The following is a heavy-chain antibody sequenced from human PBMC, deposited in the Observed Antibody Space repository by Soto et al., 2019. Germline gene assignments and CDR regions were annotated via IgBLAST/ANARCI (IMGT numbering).Heavy chain of an antibody. CDR2: IYYSGST. J-gene: IGHJ3*02. CDR3: ARTGARVDYDSSGYYPDAFDI. V-gene: IGHV4-59*08. CDR1: GGSISSYY. D-gene: IGHD3-22*01. Sequence: PSETLSLTCTVSGGSISSYYWSWIQQPPGKGLEWIGYIYYSGSTNYNPSLKSRVTISVDTSKNQFSLKLSSVTAADTALYYCARTGARVDYDSSGYYPDAFDIWGQGTMVTVSS.